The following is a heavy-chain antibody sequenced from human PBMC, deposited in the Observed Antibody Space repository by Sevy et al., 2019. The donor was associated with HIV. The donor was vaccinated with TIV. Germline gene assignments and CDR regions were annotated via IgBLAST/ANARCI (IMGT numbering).Heavy chain of an antibody. CDR2: IIPIVGRV. V-gene: IGHV1-69*04. CDR3: TRRDQSIAVAGTVMHYYGMDV. D-gene: IGHD6-19*01. CDR1: GGTFSSYV. Sequence: ASVKVSCRASGGTFSSYVISWVRQAPGQGLEWMGRIIPIVGRVNYAQKFQDRVTMTADKSTSTVYMELWSLRPDDTAVYFCTRRDQSIAVAGTVMHYYGMDVWGQGTTVTVSS. J-gene: IGHJ6*02.